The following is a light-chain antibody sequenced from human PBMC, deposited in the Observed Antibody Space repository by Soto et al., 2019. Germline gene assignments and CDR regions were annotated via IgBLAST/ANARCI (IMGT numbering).Light chain of an antibody. J-gene: IGKJ1*01. CDR3: HQRQSWPRT. CDR1: QSVSSSY. V-gene: IGKV3D-20*02. Sequence: ERVLTQSPDTLSLSPGERATLSCRASQSVSSSYLAWYQQKPGQAPRLLIYGGSSRATGIPVRFSASGSGTDFTLTISDVQPEDFALYYCHQRQSWPRTFGQGTKVDNK. CDR2: GGS.